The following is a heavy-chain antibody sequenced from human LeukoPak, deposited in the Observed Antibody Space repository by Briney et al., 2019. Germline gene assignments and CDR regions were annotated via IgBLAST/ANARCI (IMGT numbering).Heavy chain of an antibody. Sequence: SETLSLTCAVYGGSFSGYYWSWIRQPPGKGLEWIGEINHSGSTNYNPSLKSRVTISVDTSKNQFSLKLSSVTAADTAVYYCARGINFWSGYYYYYYMDVWGKGTTVTVSS. CDR3: ARGINFWSGYYYYYYMDV. D-gene: IGHD3-3*01. V-gene: IGHV4-34*01. CDR1: GGSFSGYY. J-gene: IGHJ6*03. CDR2: INHSGST.